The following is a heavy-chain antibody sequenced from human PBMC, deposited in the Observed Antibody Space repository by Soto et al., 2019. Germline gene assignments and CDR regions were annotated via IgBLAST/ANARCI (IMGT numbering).Heavy chain of an antibody. J-gene: IGHJ6*02. CDR1: GFSLSSSGVG. CDR2: IYWDDDN. CDR3: AHSGGLGPKYNGMDV. V-gene: IGHV2-5*02. D-gene: IGHD3-16*01. Sequence: QITLKESGPTLVKPTQTLTLTCTCSGFSLSSSGVGVGWIRQPPGQALEWLALIYWDDDNRYSPSLKSRLTIXXDXSXXQVILTMTNMDPVDTATYYCAHSGGLGPKYNGMDVWGQGTTVTVSS.